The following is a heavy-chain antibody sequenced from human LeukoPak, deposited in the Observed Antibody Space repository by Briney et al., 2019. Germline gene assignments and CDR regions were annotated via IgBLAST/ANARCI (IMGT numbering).Heavy chain of an antibody. CDR2: VSPDGSHV. CDR3: AKADTFENYFDS. Sequence: GGSLRLSCAASGFTFSSYSMNWVRQAPGKGLEWVALVSPDGSHVNYADSVKGRFTISRDNSKNMMNLQMNSLTSDDTAVYFCAKADTFENYFDSWGQGTLVTASS. D-gene: IGHD3-9*01. J-gene: IGHJ4*02. V-gene: IGHV3-30*18. CDR1: GFTFSSYS.